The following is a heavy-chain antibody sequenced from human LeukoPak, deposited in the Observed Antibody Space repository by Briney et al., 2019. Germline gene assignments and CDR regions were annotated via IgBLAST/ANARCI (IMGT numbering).Heavy chain of an antibody. V-gene: IGHV3-74*01. CDR3: ATADSGPDI. D-gene: IGHD1-1*01. CDR2: ISADGSYT. Sequence: QSGGSVRLSCAASGFTFSSYCMHWVRQAPGKGLVWVTRISADGSYTLYADSVKGRFTISRDNAKNTLYLQTNSLRAEDTAVYYCATADSGPDIWGQGT. J-gene: IGHJ3*02. CDR1: GFTFSSYC.